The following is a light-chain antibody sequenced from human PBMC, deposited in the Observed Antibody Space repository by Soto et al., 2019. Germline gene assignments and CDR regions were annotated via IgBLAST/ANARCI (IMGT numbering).Light chain of an antibody. Sequence: AIRMTQSPSSFSASTGDRVTITCRASQGISSYLAWYQQKPKQAPKLLIYAASNLESGFPSRFSGSGSGTDFTLTISFLQSDDFATYYCQQYYSYPITFGQGTRLEIK. CDR1: QGISSY. J-gene: IGKJ5*01. V-gene: IGKV1-8*01. CDR2: AAS. CDR3: QQYYSYPIT.